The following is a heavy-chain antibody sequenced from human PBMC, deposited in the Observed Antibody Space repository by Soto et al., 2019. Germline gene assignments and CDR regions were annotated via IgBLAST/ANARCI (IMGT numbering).Heavy chain of an antibody. Sequence: SETLSLTCTVSGGSISSYYWSWIRQPPGKGLEWIGYIYYSGSTNYNPSLKSRVTISVDTSKNQFSLKLSSVTAADTAVYYCARHGSYWNYYGKADAFDIWGQGTMVTVSS. CDR2: IYYSGST. CDR1: GGSISSYY. CDR3: ARHGSYWNYYGKADAFDI. V-gene: IGHV4-59*08. J-gene: IGHJ3*02. D-gene: IGHD1-7*01.